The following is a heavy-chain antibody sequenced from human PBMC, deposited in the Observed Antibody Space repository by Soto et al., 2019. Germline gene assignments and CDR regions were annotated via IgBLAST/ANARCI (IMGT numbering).Heavy chain of an antibody. CDR1: GGSFSGYY. D-gene: IGHD4-17*01. V-gene: IGHV4-34*01. Sequence: QVQLQQWGAGLLKPSETLSLTCAVYGGSFSGYYWSWIRQPPGKGLEWIGEINHSGSTNYNPSLKSRVXXXVXXSTNQFSLKLNSVTAADTAVYYCARGRRTAVTIDYWGQGTLVTVSS. J-gene: IGHJ4*02. CDR2: INHSGST. CDR3: ARGRRTAVTIDY.